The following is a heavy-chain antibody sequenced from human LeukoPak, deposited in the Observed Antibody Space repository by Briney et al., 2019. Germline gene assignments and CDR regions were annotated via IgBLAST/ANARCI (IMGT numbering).Heavy chain of an antibody. D-gene: IGHD5-18*01. CDR2: ISGSGGST. Sequence: PGGSLRLSCAASGFTFSSYAMSWVRQAPGKGLEWVSAISGSGGSTYYADSVKGRFTISRGNSKNTLYLQMNSLRAEDTAVYYCAKFPPSLVDTAMAFDYWGQGTLVTVSS. CDR1: GFTFSSYA. CDR3: AKFPPSLVDTAMAFDY. J-gene: IGHJ4*02. V-gene: IGHV3-23*01.